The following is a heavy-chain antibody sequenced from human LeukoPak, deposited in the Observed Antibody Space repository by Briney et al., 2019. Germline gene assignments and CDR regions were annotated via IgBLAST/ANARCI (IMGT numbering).Heavy chain of an antibody. CDR2: INHSGST. Sequence: SETLSLTCAVSGGSFSGYSWSWIRQPPGKGLEWIGEINHSGSTNYNPPLKSRVTISVDTSKNQFSLRLISVTAADTAVYYCAREGGYLQLRYFDYWGQGTLVTVSS. CDR1: GGSFSGYS. CDR3: AREGGYLQLRYFDY. D-gene: IGHD5-24*01. V-gene: IGHV4-34*01. J-gene: IGHJ4*02.